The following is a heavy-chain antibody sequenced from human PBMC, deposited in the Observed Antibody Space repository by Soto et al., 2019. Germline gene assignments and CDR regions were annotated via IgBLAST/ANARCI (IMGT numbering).Heavy chain of an antibody. V-gene: IGHV1-24*01. CDR1: GYTITELS. Sequence: GASVKVSCKVSGYTITELSMHWVRQAPGKGLEWMGGFDPEDGETIYAQKFQGRVTMTEDTSTDTAYMELSSLRSEDTAVYYCATALSDFWSGYYLGPNWFDPWGQGTLVTVSS. CDR3: ATALSDFWSGYYLGPNWFDP. D-gene: IGHD3-3*01. J-gene: IGHJ5*02. CDR2: FDPEDGET.